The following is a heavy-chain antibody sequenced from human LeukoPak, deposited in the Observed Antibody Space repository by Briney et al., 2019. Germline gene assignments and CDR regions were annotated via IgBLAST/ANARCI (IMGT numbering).Heavy chain of an antibody. V-gene: IGHV3-7*01. D-gene: IGHD5-12*01. CDR1: GFTFSTYW. CDR2: IKEDGSRQ. Sequence: PGGSLRLSCAASGFTFSTYWMSWVRQTPGKGLEWVANIKEDGSRQYYVDSVKGRFTISRDNAKNSLYLQMNSLRVEDTAVYYCARDGGGYDSWGPGTTVIVSS. CDR3: ARDGGGYDS. J-gene: IGHJ6*02.